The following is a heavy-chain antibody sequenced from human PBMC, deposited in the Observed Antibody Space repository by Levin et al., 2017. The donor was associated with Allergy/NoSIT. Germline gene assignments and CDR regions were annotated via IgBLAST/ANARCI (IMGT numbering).Heavy chain of an antibody. CDR3: TARRVDY. Sequence: GGSLRLSCVASGLTFNTYAMNWVRQAPGKGLEWVSYISSSGASIYYADSVKGRVTISRDNAKNSLSLQMNDLRGEDTAIYFCTARRVDYWGQGTLVTVSS. J-gene: IGHJ4*02. CDR2: ISSSGASI. V-gene: IGHV3-48*03. CDR1: GLTFNTYA. D-gene: IGHD2-21*02.